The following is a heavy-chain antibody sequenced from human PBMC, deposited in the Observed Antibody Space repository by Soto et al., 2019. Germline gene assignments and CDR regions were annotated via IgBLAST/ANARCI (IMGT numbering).Heavy chain of an antibody. CDR3: ARSFGWYTIHH. Sequence: QMQLQESGPGLVKPSETLSLTCAVSSASIITEQRWTWARQPQGKGLEWSGEIHHSGSTNNNPSLRSIGTMSEDKSENQFFLSLNSVTGADMVLYCCARSFGWYTIHHWGQGTLVIV. J-gene: IGHJ1*01. CDR2: IHHSGST. D-gene: IGHD6-19*01. V-gene: IGHV4-4*01. CDR1: SASIITEQR.